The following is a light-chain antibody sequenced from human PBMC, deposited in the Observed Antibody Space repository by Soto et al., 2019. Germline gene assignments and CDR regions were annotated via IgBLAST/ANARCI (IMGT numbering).Light chain of an antibody. V-gene: IGKV1-39*01. Sequence: DIQMTQSPSSLSASVGDRVTITCRASQSMGSYLNWYQQKPGKAPKLLIYAASSLQSGVPSRFSGSGSGTDFTLTISSLQPGDFATYYCQQSYSTLYTFGQGTKLEIK. CDR3: QQSYSTLYT. J-gene: IGKJ2*01. CDR2: AAS. CDR1: QSMGSY.